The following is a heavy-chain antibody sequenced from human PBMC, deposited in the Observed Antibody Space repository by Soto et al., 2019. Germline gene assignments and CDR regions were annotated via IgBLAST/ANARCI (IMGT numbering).Heavy chain of an antibody. CDR1: GFTFSSYG. V-gene: IGHV3-33*01. J-gene: IGHJ6*02. D-gene: IGHD2-15*01. Sequence: HPGGSLRLSCAASGFTFSSYGMHWVRQAPGKGLEWVAVIWYDGSNKYYADSVKGRFTISRDNSKNTLYLQMNSLRAEDTAVYYCARDNIVVVVAATLPNYYYYGMDVWGQGTTVTVSS. CDR2: IWYDGSNK. CDR3: ARDNIVVVVAATLPNYYYYGMDV.